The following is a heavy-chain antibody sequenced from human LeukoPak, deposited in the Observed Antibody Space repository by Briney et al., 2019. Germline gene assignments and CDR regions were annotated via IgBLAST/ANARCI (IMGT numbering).Heavy chain of an antibody. Sequence: ASVKVSCKASGYTFTSYGISWVRQAPGQGLEWMGGIIPIFGTANYAQKFQGRVTMTRNTSISTAYMELSSLRSEDTAVYYCARGSYKLWFGEFGMYNWFDPWGQGTLVTVSS. CDR2: IIPIFGTA. CDR1: GYTFTSYG. CDR3: ARGSYKLWFGEFGMYNWFDP. V-gene: IGHV1-8*02. J-gene: IGHJ5*02. D-gene: IGHD3-10*01.